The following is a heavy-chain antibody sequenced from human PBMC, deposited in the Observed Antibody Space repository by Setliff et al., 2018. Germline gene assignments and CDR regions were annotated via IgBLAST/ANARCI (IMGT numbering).Heavy chain of an antibody. J-gene: IGHJ4*02. V-gene: IGHV1-18*01. CDR1: GYTFTSYG. CDR2: ISAYNGNT. D-gene: IGHD2-15*01. Sequence: ASVKVSCKASGYTFTSYGISWVRQAPGQGLEWMGWISAYNGNTNYAQKLQGRVTMTTDTSTSTAYMELRSLRSDDTAVYYSAREVPLLGYCSGGSCYQPVFDYWGQGTLVTVSS. CDR3: AREVPLLGYCSGGSCYQPVFDY.